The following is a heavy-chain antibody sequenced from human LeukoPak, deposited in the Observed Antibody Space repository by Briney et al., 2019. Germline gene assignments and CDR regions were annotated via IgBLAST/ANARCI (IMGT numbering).Heavy chain of an antibody. CDR3: ARVRYFDWLPTYFDY. J-gene: IGHJ4*02. D-gene: IGHD3-9*01. V-gene: IGHV4-59*12. CDR1: GGSISSYY. CDR2: IYYSGST. Sequence: SETLSLTCTVSGGSISSYYWSWIRQPPGKGLEWIGYIYYSGSTYYNPSLKSRVTISVDTPKNQFSLKLSSVTAADTAVYYCARVRYFDWLPTYFDYWGQGTLVTVSS.